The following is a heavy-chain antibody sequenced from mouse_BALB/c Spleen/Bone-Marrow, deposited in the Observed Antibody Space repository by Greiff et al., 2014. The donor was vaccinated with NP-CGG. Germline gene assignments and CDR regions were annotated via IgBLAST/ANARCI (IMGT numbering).Heavy chain of an antibody. V-gene: IGHV5-9-3*01. Sequence: DVHLVESGGGLVKPGGSLKLSCAASGFTFSSYAMSWVRQTPEKRLEWVATISSGGSYTYYPDSVKSRFTISRDNAKNTLYLQMSSLRSEDTAIYYCARQGDGYFDYWGQGATLTVSS. J-gene: IGHJ2*01. D-gene: IGHD2-3*01. CDR3: ARQGDGYFDY. CDR1: GFTFSSYA. CDR2: ISSGGSYT.